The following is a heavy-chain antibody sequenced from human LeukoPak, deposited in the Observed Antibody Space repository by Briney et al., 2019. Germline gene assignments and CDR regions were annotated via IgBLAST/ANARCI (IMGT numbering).Heavy chain of an antibody. CDR1: GFTFSSYA. V-gene: IGHV3-23*01. Sequence: GGSLRLSCAASGFTFSSYAMSWVRQAPGKGLEWVSGISGSGGSTYYADSEKGRFTISRDNSKNTLYLQMNSLRAEDTAVYYCAKDRGTMIVGNWFDPWGQGTLGTVSS. D-gene: IGHD3-22*01. J-gene: IGHJ5*02. CDR2: ISGSGGST. CDR3: AKDRGTMIVGNWFDP.